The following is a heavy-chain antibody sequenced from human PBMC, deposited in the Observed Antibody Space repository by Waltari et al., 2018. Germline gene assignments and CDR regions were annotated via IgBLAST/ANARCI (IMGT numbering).Heavy chain of an antibody. CDR2: INPNSEST. CDR3: ARDGSFDF. J-gene: IGHJ4*02. CDR1: FRDYD. V-gene: IGHV1-2*02. Sequence: FRDYDMHWVRQAPGQGLEWVGWINPNSESTKYAQKFQGRVTLTRDTSINTVYMELSSLRSDDTALYYCARDGSFDFWGQGTLVTVSS.